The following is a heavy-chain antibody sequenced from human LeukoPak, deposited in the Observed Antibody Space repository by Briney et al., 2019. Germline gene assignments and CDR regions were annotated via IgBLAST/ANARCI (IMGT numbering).Heavy chain of an antibody. CDR3: ARGVTSNAPSDC. J-gene: IGHJ4*02. Sequence: TGGSLRLSCAASGFTFSSYWMHWVRQGPGKGLVWVSRIKTDGSETIYADSVKGRFTISRDNAKNTLFLQMNSLRAEDTAVYYCARGVTSNAPSDCWGQGTLVTVSS. CDR2: IKTDGSET. CDR1: GFTFSSYW. D-gene: IGHD4-11*01. V-gene: IGHV3-74*01.